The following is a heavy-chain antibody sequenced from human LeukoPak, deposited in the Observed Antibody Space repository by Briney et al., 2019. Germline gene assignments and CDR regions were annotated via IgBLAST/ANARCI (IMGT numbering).Heavy chain of an antibody. V-gene: IGHV3-7*01. CDR3: ARDKEKGGSGSKFDY. J-gene: IGHJ4*02. D-gene: IGHD3-10*01. Sequence: GGSLRLSCAASGFTFSRYWMSWVRQAPGKGLEWVANIEQDGREKNYLDSVKGRFTISRDNAKNSLYLQMNSLRAKETAVYYCARDKEKGGSGSKFDYWGQGTLVTVSS. CDR1: GFTFSRYW. CDR2: IEQDGREK.